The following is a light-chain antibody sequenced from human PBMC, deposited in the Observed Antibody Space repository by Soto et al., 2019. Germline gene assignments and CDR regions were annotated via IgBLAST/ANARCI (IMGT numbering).Light chain of an antibody. CDR2: GAS. CDR1: QSVSSN. V-gene: IGKV3-15*01. Sequence: EIVMTQSPATLSVSPGERATLSCRASQSVSSNLAWYQQKPGQAPMLLIYGASTRATGIPARFSGSGSGTEFTLTVSSLQSEDVAVDYCQQYNNWPPTTFGQGTRLESK. CDR3: QQYNNWPPTT. J-gene: IGKJ5*01.